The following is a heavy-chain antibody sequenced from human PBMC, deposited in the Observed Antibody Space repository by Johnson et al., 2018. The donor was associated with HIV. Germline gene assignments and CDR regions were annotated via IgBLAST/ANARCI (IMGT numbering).Heavy chain of an antibody. CDR3: ARACRDCYTCDAFDI. CDR2: ISSGGST. D-gene: IGHD5-24*01. V-gene: IGHV3-66*01. Sequence: VQLLESGGGVVRPGGSLRLSCAVSGFTFDEYGMNWVRQPPGKGLEWVSVISSGGSTSYPDSVKGRFTISRDNSKNTLYLQMNSLRAEDTAVYYCARACRDCYTCDAFDIWGQGTLVTVSS. J-gene: IGHJ3*02. CDR1: GFTFDEYG.